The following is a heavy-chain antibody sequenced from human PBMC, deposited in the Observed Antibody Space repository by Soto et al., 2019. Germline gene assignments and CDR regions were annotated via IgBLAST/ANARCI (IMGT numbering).Heavy chain of an antibody. Sequence: PSVTLSLTCTVSGGSISSNYWTWIRQPPGKGLEWIGYVYNSGCTNYNPSLKSRVTISEDTSKSQFSLKVNSMTAAATAVYYCAGYGGEAAAGSTLDYWGQGILITVSS. J-gene: IGHJ4*02. V-gene: IGHV4-59*01. CDR3: AGYGGEAAAGSTLDY. CDR1: GGSISSNY. CDR2: VYNSGCT. D-gene: IGHD6-13*01.